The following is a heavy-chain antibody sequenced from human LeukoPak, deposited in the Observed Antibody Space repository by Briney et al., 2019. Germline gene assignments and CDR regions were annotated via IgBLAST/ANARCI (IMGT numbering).Heavy chain of an antibody. CDR3: ARDPVRGMDV. D-gene: IGHD3-10*01. Sequence: GGSLRLSCAASGFTFSSYAMSWVRQAPGKGLEWVSYIGSSSRSIYYADSVKGRFTISRDDAKNSLYLQMNSLRDEDTAVYYCARDPVRGMDVWGQGTTVTVSS. CDR2: IGSSSRSI. J-gene: IGHJ6*02. V-gene: IGHV3-48*02. CDR1: GFTFSSYA.